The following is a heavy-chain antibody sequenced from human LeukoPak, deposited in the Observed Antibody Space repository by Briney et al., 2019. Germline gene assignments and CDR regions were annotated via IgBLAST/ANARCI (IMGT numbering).Heavy chain of an antibody. CDR2: MYPNSGNT. V-gene: IGHV1-8*01. CDR1: VHTFTTYH. CDR3: ARGGVAVAGTINLRY. D-gene: IGHD6-13*01. J-gene: IGHJ1*01. Sequence: ASVIVSSTACVHTFTTYHIKWVRQATGQGGEWRGWMYPNSGNTRYAQKFQGRDTMTRNTSISTAYMELSSLRSEDTAVYYCARGGVAVAGTINLRYWGQGTLVSVSS.